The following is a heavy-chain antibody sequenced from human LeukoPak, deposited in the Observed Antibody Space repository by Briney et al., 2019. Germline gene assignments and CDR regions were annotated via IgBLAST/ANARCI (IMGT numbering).Heavy chain of an antibody. CDR3: ASVPYCSRTSCYRGFLFY. CDR2: IYYSGST. V-gene: IGHV4-39*01. J-gene: IGHJ4*02. CDR1: GGSISSSSYY. D-gene: IGHD2-2*02. Sequence: SETLSLTCTVSGGSISSSSYYWGWIRQPPGKGLEWIGSIYYSGSTYYNPSLKSRVTISVDTSKNQFSLKLSSVTAADTAVYYCASVPYCSRTSCYRGFLFYWGQGTLVTVSS.